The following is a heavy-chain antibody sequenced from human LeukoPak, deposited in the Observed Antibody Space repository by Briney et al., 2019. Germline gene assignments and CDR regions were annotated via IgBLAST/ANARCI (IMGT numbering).Heavy chain of an antibody. CDR1: GGSFSGYY. CDR2: IYYSGST. V-gene: IGHV4-34*01. Sequence: PSETLSLTCAVYGGSFSGYYWSWIRQPPGKGLEWIGRIYYSGSTYYNRSLKSRVTISLDTSKNQFSLNLSSVTAADTAVYYCAKGDRDAFDIWGQGTIITVSS. CDR3: AKGDRDAFDI. J-gene: IGHJ3*02.